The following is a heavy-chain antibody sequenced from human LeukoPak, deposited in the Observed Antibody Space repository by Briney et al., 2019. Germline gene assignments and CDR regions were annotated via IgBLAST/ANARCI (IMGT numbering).Heavy chain of an antibody. D-gene: IGHD2-2*01. J-gene: IGHJ5*02. Sequence: PSETLSLTCTVSGGSISSSSYYWGWIRQPPGKGLEWIGSIYYSGSTSYNPSLKSRVTISVDTSKNQISLKLRSATAADTAVYYCARTTEDCSSTSCYQYWFDPWGQGTLVTVSS. CDR3: ARTTEDCSSTSCYQYWFDP. V-gene: IGHV4-39*07. CDR2: IYYSGST. CDR1: GGSISSSSYY.